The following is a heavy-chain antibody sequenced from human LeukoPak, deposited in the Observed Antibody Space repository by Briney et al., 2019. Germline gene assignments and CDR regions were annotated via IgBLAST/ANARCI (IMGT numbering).Heavy chain of an antibody. CDR1: GFIFSSYG. CDR3: ARMTINGNYPPDY. CDR2: ISYDGSEK. J-gene: IGHJ4*02. Sequence: GGSLRLSCAASGFIFSSYGMHWVRQAPGKGLEWVAVISYDGSEKYYAESVKGRFTISRDSSKNTLYLQMNSLRPEDTAVYYCARMTINGNYPPDYWGQGTLVTVSS. D-gene: IGHD5-24*01. V-gene: IGHV3-30*03.